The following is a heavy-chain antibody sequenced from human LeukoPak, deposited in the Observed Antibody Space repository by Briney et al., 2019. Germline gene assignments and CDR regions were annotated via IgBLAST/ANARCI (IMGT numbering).Heavy chain of an antibody. V-gene: IGHV4-39*01. CDR1: GGSISSSSYY. Sequence: PSETLSLTCTVSGGSISSSSYYWGWIRQPPGKGLEWIGSIYYSGSTYYNPSLKSRVTISVDTSKNQFSLKLSSVTAADTAVYYCARYQWIGYSSGWPHLDYWGQGTLVTVSS. D-gene: IGHD6-19*01. CDR2: IYYSGST. J-gene: IGHJ4*02. CDR3: ARYQWIGYSSGWPHLDY.